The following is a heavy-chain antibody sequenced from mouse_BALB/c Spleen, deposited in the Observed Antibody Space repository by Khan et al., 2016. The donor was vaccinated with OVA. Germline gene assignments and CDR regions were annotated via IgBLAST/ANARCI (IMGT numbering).Heavy chain of an antibody. J-gene: IGHJ2*01. CDR3: ASRILYYYGSNFERYYFDY. D-gene: IGHD1-1*01. Sequence: EVQLQESGPGLVKPSQSLSLTCTVTGYSITSDYAWNWIRQFPGNKLEWMGYISYSGSTAYNPSLKSRISITRATSKNQVFLQLNSVNTEDTATYYCASRILYYYGSNFERYYFDYWGQGTTLTVSS. CDR2: ISYSGST. V-gene: IGHV3-2*02. CDR1: GYSITSDYA.